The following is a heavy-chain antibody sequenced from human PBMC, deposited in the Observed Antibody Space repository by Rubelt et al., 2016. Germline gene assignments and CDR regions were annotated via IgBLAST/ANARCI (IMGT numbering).Heavy chain of an antibody. Sequence: EVQLVESGGGLVKPGGSLTLSCAASGFTFSNAWIHWVRQAPGKGLEWIARIRNKANTYATTYDASVTGRFSISRDDSKNKGYLQMNSLKAEDTGVYYCTRHLDVIDYWGQGTLVTVSS. D-gene: IGHD3-16*01. CDR2: IRNKANTYAT. CDR3: TRHLDVIDY. V-gene: IGHV3-73*01. J-gene: IGHJ4*02. CDR1: GFTFSNAW.